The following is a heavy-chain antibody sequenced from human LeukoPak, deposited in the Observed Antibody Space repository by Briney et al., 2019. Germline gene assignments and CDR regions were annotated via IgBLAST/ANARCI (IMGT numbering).Heavy chain of an antibody. V-gene: IGHV4-59*12. CDR3: ARGPGGELRDYYYYMDV. CDR2: IYYSGST. D-gene: IGHD3-16*01. J-gene: IGHJ6*03. CDR1: GGSISSYY. Sequence: SETLSLTCTVSGGSISSYYWSWIRQPPGKGLGWIGYIYYSGSTNYNPSLKSRVTISVDTSKNQFSLKLSSVTAADTAVYYCARGPGGELRDYYYYMDVWGKGTTVTVSS.